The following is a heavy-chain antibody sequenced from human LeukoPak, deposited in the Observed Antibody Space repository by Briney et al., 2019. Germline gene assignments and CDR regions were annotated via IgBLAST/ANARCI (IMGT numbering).Heavy chain of an antibody. V-gene: IGHV6-1*01. D-gene: IGHD2-15*01. CDR1: GDSVSSNSAA. Sequence: SQTLSLTCAISGDSVSSNSAAWNWIRQSPSRGLEWLGRTYYRSKWYNDYAVSVKSRITINPDTSKNQFSLQLNSVTPEDTAVYYCARAPLRRGGGSSYYYYYVMDVWGQGPTVTVPS. CDR2: TYYRSKWYN. CDR3: ARAPLRRGGGSSYYYYYVMDV. J-gene: IGHJ6*02.